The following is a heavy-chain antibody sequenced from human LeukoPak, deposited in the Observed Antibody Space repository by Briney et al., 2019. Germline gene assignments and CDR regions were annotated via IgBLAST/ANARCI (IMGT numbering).Heavy chain of an antibody. CDR1: GFTLSSYG. Sequence: PGRSLRLSCAASGFTLSSYGMHWVRQAPGKGLEWVAVIWYDGGNKYYADSVKGRFTISRDNSKNTLYLQMNSLRVEDTAVYYCARDAGLWFRDYYYSTGFDYWGQGTLVTVSS. CDR3: ARDAGLWFRDYYYSTGFDY. D-gene: IGHD3-22*01. J-gene: IGHJ4*02. CDR2: IWYDGGNK. V-gene: IGHV3-33*08.